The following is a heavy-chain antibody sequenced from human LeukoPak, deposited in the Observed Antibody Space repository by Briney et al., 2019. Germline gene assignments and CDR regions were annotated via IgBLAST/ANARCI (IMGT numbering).Heavy chain of an antibody. CDR3: AKEDMEYSNYGLPPYYYYGMDV. V-gene: IGHV3-23*01. Sequence: GGSLRLSCAASGFTFSSYAMSWVRQAPGKGLEWVSAISGSGGSTYYADSVKGRFTISRDNSKNTLYLQMNSLRAEDKAVYYCAKEDMEYSNYGLPPYYYYGMDVWGQGTTVTVSS. J-gene: IGHJ6*02. CDR1: GFTFSSYA. CDR2: ISGSGGST. D-gene: IGHD4-11*01.